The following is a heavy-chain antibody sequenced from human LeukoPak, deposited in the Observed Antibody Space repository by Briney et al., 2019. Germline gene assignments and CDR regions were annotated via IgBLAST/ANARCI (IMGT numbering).Heavy chain of an antibody. V-gene: IGHV3-33*01. D-gene: IGHD5-24*01. J-gene: IGHJ4*02. CDR3: ARDKSTKVDMATISGTCFDY. CDR1: GFTFSSYG. CDR2: IWYDGSNK. Sequence: GGSLRLSCAASGFTFSSYGMHWVRQVPGKGLEWVAVIWYDGSNKYHAESVKGRFTISRDNSKNTLYLQMNSLRAEDTAVYYCARDKSTKVDMATISGTCFDYWGQGTLVTVSS.